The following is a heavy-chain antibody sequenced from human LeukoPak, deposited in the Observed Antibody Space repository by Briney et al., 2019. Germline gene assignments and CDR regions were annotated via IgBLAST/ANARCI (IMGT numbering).Heavy chain of an antibody. V-gene: IGHV3-23*01. CDR3: ARELLWFGEFPPTHPDY. CDR2: ISGSGGST. Sequence: PGGSLRLSCAASGFTFSSYAMSWVRQAPGKGLEWVSAISGSGGSTYYADSVKGRFTISRDNSKNTLLLQMNSLRAEDTAVYYCARELLWFGEFPPTHPDYWGQGTLVTVSS. CDR1: GFTFSSYA. D-gene: IGHD3-10*01. J-gene: IGHJ4*02.